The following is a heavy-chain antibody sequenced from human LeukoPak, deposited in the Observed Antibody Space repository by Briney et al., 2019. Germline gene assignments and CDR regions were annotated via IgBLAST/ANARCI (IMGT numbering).Heavy chain of an antibody. D-gene: IGHD2-21*02. Sequence: KPSETLSLTCTVSGGSINGFHWGWVRQPPGKGLEYLGFISHTGNTNYSPSLKSRVTISIDTSKNHFSLELRSVTAADTAVYFYARVGDCGDDCYSHDYWGQGTLVSVSS. CDR2: ISHTGNT. V-gene: IGHV4-59*08. CDR3: ARVGDCGDDCYSHDY. CDR1: GGSINGFH. J-gene: IGHJ4*02.